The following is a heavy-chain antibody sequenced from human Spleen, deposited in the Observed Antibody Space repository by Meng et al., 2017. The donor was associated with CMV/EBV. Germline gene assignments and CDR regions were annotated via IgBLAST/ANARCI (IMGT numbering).Heavy chain of an antibody. J-gene: IGHJ6*02. D-gene: IGHD3-10*01. V-gene: IGHV3-11*04. CDR2: ISPTSNTI. Sequence: GGSLRLSCAASGFTFGDYYMDWIRQAPGKGLEWVSYISPTSNTIYYTDSVKGRFTISRDNAKNSLYLQMNSLRAEDTAVYYCAKERGSDVFYYYYGMDVWGQGTTVTVSS. CDR1: GFTFGDYY. CDR3: AKERGSDVFYYYYGMDV.